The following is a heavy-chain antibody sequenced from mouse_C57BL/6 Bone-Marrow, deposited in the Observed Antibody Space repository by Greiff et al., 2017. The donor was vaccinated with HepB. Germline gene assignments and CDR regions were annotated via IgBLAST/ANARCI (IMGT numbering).Heavy chain of an antibody. V-gene: IGHV1-69*01. CDR1: GYTFTSYW. CDR3: ARGDDEANSDY. Sequence: QVQLQQPGAELVMPGASVKLSCKASGYTFTSYWMHWVKQRPGQGLEWIGEIDPSDSYTNYNQKVKGKSTLTVDKSSSTAYMQLSSLTSEDSAVYYCARGDDEANSDYWGQGTTLTVSS. D-gene: IGHD3-2*02. J-gene: IGHJ2*01. CDR2: IDPSDSYT.